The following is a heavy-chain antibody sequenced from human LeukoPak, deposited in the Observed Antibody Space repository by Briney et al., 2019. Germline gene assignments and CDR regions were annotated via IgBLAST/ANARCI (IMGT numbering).Heavy chain of an antibody. V-gene: IGHV3-23*01. Sequence: GGSLRLSCAASGFTFSNYGMSWVRQAPGKGLEWVSTISGSGGRTHYADSVKGRFTISRDNSKNTLYLQMNSLRADDTAVYYCAKGSGTFDYWGQRTLVHVSS. CDR1: GFTFSNYG. CDR2: ISGSGGRT. D-gene: IGHD1-26*01. J-gene: IGHJ4*02. CDR3: AKGSGTFDY.